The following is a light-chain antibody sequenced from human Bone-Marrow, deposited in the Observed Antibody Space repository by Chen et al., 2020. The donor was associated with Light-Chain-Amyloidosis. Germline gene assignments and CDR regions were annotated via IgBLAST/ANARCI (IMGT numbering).Light chain of an antibody. CDR3: QHYNSYPWT. CDR1: QSIGRW. Sequence: DIQMTQSPTTLSASIGDRVTITCRASQSIGRWLAWSQQKPGQAPKLLIYKASNLESGVPSRFSGSGSGTEFTLTITSLQPDDFGTYYCQHYNSYPWTFGQGTKVEVK. V-gene: IGKV1-5*03. CDR2: KAS. J-gene: IGKJ1*01.